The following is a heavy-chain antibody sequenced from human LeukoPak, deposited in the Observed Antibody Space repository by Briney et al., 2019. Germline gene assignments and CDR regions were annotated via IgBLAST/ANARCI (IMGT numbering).Heavy chain of an antibody. CDR1: GFTFSSYG. CDR3: ARDLGEVGATIYFDY. Sequence: GGSLRLSCAASGFTFSSYGMHWVRQAPGKGLEWVAFIRYDGSNKYYADSVKGRFTISRDNSKNTLYLQMNSLRAEDTAVYYCARDLGEVGATIYFDYWGQGTLVTVSS. D-gene: IGHD1-26*01. CDR2: IRYDGSNK. V-gene: IGHV3-30*02. J-gene: IGHJ4*02.